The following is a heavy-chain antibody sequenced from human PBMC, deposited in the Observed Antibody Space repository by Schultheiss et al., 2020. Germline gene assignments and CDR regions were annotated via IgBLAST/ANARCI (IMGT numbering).Heavy chain of an antibody. CDR1: GFTFSNFW. J-gene: IGHJ4*02. Sequence: GSLRLSCAASGFTFSNFWMSWVRQAPGKGLEWVANIKQDGSEKYYVDSVKGRFTISRDNAKNSLYLQMNSLRAEDTALYYCAKDMGSSGWYRASDYWGQRSLVTVSS. V-gene: IGHV3-7*03. CDR3: AKDMGSSGWYRASDY. D-gene: IGHD6-19*01. CDR2: IKQDGSEK.